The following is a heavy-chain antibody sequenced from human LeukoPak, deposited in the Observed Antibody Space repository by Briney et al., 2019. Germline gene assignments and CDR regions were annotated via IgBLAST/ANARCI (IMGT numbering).Heavy chain of an antibody. J-gene: IGHJ4*02. D-gene: IGHD5-18*01. Sequence: GRSLRLSCAASGFTFSSYGMHWVRQAPGKGLEWVAVISYDGSNKYYTDSVKGRFTISRDNSRNTVYLQINSLRAEDTAVYYCGKTTVGYSSGQKPAWPVDYWGQGTLVTVSS. CDR1: GFTFSSYG. CDR3: GKTTVGYSSGQKPAWPVDY. V-gene: IGHV3-30*18. CDR2: ISYDGSNK.